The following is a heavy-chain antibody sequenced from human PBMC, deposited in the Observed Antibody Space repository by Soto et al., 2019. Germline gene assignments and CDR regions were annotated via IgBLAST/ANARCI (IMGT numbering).Heavy chain of an antibody. Sequence: SESLSLTCAVYVGSFSGYYWSWIRQRPGKGLEWIGEINHSGSTNYNPSLKSRVTISVDTSKNQFSLKLSSVTAADTAVYYCARGSGYDLPYGMDVWGQGTTVTASS. CDR3: ARGSGYDLPYGMDV. CDR2: INHSGST. J-gene: IGHJ6*02. CDR1: VGSFSGYY. V-gene: IGHV4-34*01. D-gene: IGHD5-12*01.